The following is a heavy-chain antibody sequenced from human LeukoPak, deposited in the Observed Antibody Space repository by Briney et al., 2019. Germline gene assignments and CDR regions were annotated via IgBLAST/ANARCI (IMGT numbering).Heavy chain of an antibody. CDR3: ARGAGSGYYYSSDY. CDR1: GYTFTDYY. D-gene: IGHD3-22*01. CDR2: INPNSGGT. J-gene: IGHJ4*02. Sequence: ASVTVSYKASGYTFTDYYMHWVRQAPGQGLAWMGWINPNSGGTNYAQKFQGRVTMTRDTSISTAYMELSRLRSDDTAVYYCARGAGSGYYYSSDYWGQGTLVTVSS. V-gene: IGHV1-2*02.